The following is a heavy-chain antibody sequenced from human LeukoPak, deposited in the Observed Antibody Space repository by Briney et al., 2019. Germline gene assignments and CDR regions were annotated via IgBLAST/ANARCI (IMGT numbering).Heavy chain of an antibody. CDR3: ARDLVPAARGLDP. J-gene: IGHJ5*02. D-gene: IGHD2-2*01. Sequence: ASVKVSCKASGGTFSSYAISRVRQAPGQGLEWMGGIIPIFGTANYAQKFQGRVTITADESTSTAYMELSSLRSEDTAVYYCARDLVPAARGLDPWGQGTLVTVSS. V-gene: IGHV1-69*13. CDR2: IIPIFGTA. CDR1: GGTFSSYA.